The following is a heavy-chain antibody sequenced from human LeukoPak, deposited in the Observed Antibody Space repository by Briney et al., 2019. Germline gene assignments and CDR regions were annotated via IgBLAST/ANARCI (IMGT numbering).Heavy chain of an antibody. V-gene: IGHV3-11*06. CDR1: GFTFSDYY. Sequence: AGGSLRLSCAASGFTFSDYYMSWIRQAPGKGLEWVSYIGSSSSYTNYADSVKGRFTISRDNAKNSLYLQMNSLRAEDTAVYYCARLNGNDFWSGYYKAWFDPWGQGTLVTVSS. J-gene: IGHJ5*02. CDR3: ARLNGNDFWSGYYKAWFDP. CDR2: IGSSSSYT. D-gene: IGHD3-3*01.